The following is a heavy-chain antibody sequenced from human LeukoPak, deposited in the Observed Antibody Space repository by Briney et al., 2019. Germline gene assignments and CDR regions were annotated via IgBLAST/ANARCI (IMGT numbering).Heavy chain of an antibody. V-gene: IGHV4-59*08. Sequence: SETLSLTCTVSGGSISSYYWSWIRQPPGKGLEWIGYIDYTGSGSTKYNASLRSRVTISVDTSKTQFSLNLSSVTAADTAVYYCARLGGKYSSDYWGQGTLVTVSS. CDR2: IDYTGSGST. J-gene: IGHJ4*02. CDR1: GGSISSYY. CDR3: ARLGGKYSSDY. D-gene: IGHD4-23*01.